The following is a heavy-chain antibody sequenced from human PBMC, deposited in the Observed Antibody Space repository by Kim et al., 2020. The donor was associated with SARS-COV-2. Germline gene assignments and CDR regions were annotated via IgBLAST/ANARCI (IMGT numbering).Heavy chain of an antibody. Sequence: GGSLRLSCAASGFTVSGNYMGWVRQAPGKGLEWVSIIYSGGSTYYADSVRGRFTISRDNSKNTLFLQMNSLRAEDTAVYFCAKRSSTNWAFDYWGQGTLVTVSS. D-gene: IGHD2-2*01. CDR2: IYSGGST. J-gene: IGHJ4*02. V-gene: IGHV3-53*01. CDR3: AKRSSTNWAFDY. CDR1: GFTVSGNY.